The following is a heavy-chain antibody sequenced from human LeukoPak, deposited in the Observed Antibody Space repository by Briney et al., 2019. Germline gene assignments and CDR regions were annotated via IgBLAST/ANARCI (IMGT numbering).Heavy chain of an antibody. Sequence: GASVKVSCKASGYTFTSYGIGWVRQAPGQGLEWMGWISAYNGNTNYAQKLQGRVTMTTDTSTSTAYMELRSLRSDDTAVYYCARDLPLYYYDSSGYHPFDYWGQGTLVTVSS. CDR3: ARDLPLYYYDSSGYHPFDY. V-gene: IGHV1-18*01. CDR2: ISAYNGNT. J-gene: IGHJ4*02. CDR1: GYTFTSYG. D-gene: IGHD3-22*01.